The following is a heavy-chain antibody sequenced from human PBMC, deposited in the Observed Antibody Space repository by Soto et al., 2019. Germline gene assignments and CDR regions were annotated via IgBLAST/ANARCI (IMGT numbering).Heavy chain of an antibody. J-gene: IGHJ6*02. V-gene: IGHV1-69*01. CDR3: ARVRPTDYVGNYNNGMDV. CDR2: IIPTFNTA. D-gene: IGHD4-17*01. CDR1: GGTLSNYA. Sequence: QVQLVQSGAEVKKPGSSVKVSCKASGGTLSNYAFTWVRQAPGQGLEWMGGIIPTFNTANYAQKFQGKVTITADESTSKAYMEVNRLRSEDTAVYYCARVRPTDYVGNYNNGMDVWGQGTTVTVSS.